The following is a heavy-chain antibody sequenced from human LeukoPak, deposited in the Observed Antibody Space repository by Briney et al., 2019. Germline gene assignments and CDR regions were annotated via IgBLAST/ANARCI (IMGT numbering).Heavy chain of an antibody. CDR2: IYNSGSA. J-gene: IGHJ6*02. V-gene: IGHV4-59*01. Sequence: SETLSLTCTVPGGSISSYYWSWIRQPPGKGLEWIGYIYNSGSANYSPSLKSRVTISEDTSKNQFSLKLSSVTAADTAVYYCARGRERYYYYGMDVWGQGTTVTVSS. D-gene: IGHD1-26*01. CDR1: GGSISSYY. CDR3: ARGRERYYYYGMDV.